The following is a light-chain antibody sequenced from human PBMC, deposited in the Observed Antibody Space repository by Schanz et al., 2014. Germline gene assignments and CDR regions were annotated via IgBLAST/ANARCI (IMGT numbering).Light chain of an antibody. CDR1: QSISST. CDR3: QHET. V-gene: IGKV1-5*03. Sequence: DIQMTQSPSTLSASLGDRVTITCRASQSISSTLAWYQQKPGEAPKVLIYKASGLQSGVPSRFSGSGSGTEFTLTITSLQPDDFATYYCQHETFGQGTKLEIK. J-gene: IGKJ2*01. CDR2: KAS.